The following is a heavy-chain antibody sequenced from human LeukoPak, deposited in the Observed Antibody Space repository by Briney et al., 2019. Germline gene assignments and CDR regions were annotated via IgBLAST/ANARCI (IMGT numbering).Heavy chain of an antibody. J-gene: IGHJ4*02. Sequence: GGSLRLSCAASGFTFSSYSINWVRQAPGKGLEWLSFISSSSSATYYADSVKGRFTISRDNAKKSLYLQMNSLRSEDTAVYYCAVGGYSYGHFDYWGQGTLVTVSS. CDR2: ISSSSSAT. D-gene: IGHD5-18*01. CDR3: AVGGYSYGHFDY. CDR1: GFTFSSYS. V-gene: IGHV3-48*01.